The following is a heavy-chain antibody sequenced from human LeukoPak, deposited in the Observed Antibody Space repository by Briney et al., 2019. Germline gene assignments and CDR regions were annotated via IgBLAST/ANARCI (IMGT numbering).Heavy chain of an antibody. J-gene: IGHJ6*02. Sequence: SVKISCKGPLGTLRRYAISCVRQAPVDKLEWRGKIIPILVIAKYAQKFQGRVTIPADKTTSTAYMELSSLRSEDTAVYYCARDSFQRGVVVPAASRGYYGMDVWGQGTTVTVSS. CDR3: ARDSFQRGVVVPAASRGYYGMDV. CDR1: LGTLRRYA. D-gene: IGHD2-2*01. CDR2: IIPILVIA. V-gene: IGHV1-69*04.